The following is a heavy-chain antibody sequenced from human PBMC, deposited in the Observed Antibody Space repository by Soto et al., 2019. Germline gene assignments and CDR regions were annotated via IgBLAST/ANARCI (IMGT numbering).Heavy chain of an antibody. CDR3: ARDRGSYALDS. Sequence: QVQLVQSGAEVKKPGASVKVSCKASGYTFTSYGFTWVRQAPGHGLEWMGWISAYNGNTNYAQKLQGRXTXTXXTSTSTAYMELSSLRSDDTAVYYCARDRGSYALDSWGQGTLVTVSS. J-gene: IGHJ4*02. D-gene: IGHD1-26*01. CDR2: ISAYNGNT. V-gene: IGHV1-18*01. CDR1: GYTFTSYG.